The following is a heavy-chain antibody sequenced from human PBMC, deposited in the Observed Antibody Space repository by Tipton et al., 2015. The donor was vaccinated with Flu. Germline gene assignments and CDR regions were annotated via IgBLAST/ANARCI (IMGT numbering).Heavy chain of an antibody. D-gene: IGHD2-2*02. CDR2: INGDGSST. J-gene: IGHJ1*01. Sequence: SLRLSCAASEFIFSTSWMHWVRQGPGKGLEWVSRINGDGSSTTYADSVKGRFTMSRGNAKDTLYLQMNSLRADDTAVYYCAREGGYCNSATCYKYFQHWGQGTLVTVYS. CDR1: EFIFSTSW. V-gene: IGHV3-74*01. CDR3: AREGGYCNSATCYKYFQH.